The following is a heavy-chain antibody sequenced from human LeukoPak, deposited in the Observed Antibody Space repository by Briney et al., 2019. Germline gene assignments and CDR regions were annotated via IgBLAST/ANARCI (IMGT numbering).Heavy chain of an antibody. J-gene: IGHJ3*02. D-gene: IGHD3-10*01. CDR3: ARVGGSGSFDAFDI. CDR1: GYTLTELS. Sequence: ASVKVSCKVSGYTLTELSMHWVRQAPGKGLEWMGGFDPEDGETIYAQKFQGRVTMTEDTSTDTAYMELSSLRSEDTAVYYCARVGGSGSFDAFDIWGQGTMVTVSS. V-gene: IGHV1-24*01. CDR2: FDPEDGET.